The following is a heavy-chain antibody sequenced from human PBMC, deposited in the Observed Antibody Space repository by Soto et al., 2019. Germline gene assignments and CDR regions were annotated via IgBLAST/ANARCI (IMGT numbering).Heavy chain of an antibody. CDR3: ARDRGVAAPFDY. V-gene: IGHV3-21*01. Sequence: ESGGGLVKPGGSLRLSCAASGFTFSSYSMNWVRQAPGKGLEWVSSISSSSSYIYYADSVKGRFTISRDNAKNSLYLQMNSLRAEDTAVYYCARDRGVAAPFDYWGQGTLVTVSS. D-gene: IGHD6-19*01. J-gene: IGHJ4*02. CDR1: GFTFSSYS. CDR2: ISSSSSYI.